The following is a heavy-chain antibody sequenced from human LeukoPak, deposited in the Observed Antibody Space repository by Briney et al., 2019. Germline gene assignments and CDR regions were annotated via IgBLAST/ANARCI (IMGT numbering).Heavy chain of an antibody. V-gene: IGHV1-2*02. Sequence: PSVNLSCKASRYTLTGYYMTWVPQAPGPRLEWMGWINPNSGGTNYAQTFQGRVTMTRDTSISTAYMELSRLRSDDTAVYYCARDRGYSSGPPGVYYYYYGMDVWGQGTTVTVSS. D-gene: IGHD6-19*01. CDR1: RYTLTGYY. CDR3: ARDRGYSSGPPGVYYYYYGMDV. J-gene: IGHJ6*02. CDR2: INPNSGGT.